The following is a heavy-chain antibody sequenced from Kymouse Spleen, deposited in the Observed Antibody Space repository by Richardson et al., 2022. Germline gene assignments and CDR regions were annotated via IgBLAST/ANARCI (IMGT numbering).Heavy chain of an antibody. CDR3: ARHEGSGSYYRY. CDR2: IYYSGST. Sequence: QLQLQESGPGLVKPSETLSLTCTVSGGSISSSSYYWGWIRQPPGKGLEWIGSIYYSGSTYYNPSLKSRVTISVDTSKNQFSLKLSSVTAADTAVYYCARHEGSGSYYRYWGQGTLVTVSS. CDR1: GGSISSSSYY. D-gene: IGHD3-10*01. V-gene: IGHV4-39*01. J-gene: IGHJ4*02.